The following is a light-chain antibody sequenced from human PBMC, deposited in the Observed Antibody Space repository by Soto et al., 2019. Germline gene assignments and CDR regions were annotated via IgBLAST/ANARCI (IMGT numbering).Light chain of an antibody. V-gene: IGKV1-27*01. J-gene: IGKJ3*01. CDR3: QKYSSVPV. CDR1: QGIRNF. CDR2: EAS. Sequence: DIQMTQSPTSLSASVGDRVTITCRASQGIRNFVAWYQQKPGKAPKLLIYEASTLQSGVPSRFSGSGSETDFTLNIISLQHVDVENYFCQKYSSVPVFGPGTKVEIK.